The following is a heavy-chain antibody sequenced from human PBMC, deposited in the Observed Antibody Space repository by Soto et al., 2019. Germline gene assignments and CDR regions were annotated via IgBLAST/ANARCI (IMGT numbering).Heavy chain of an antibody. V-gene: IGHV5-51*01. CDR2: VYPGDSDT. D-gene: IGHD6-6*01. CDR3: ARHERVGEYSSSYGMEV. J-gene: IGHJ6*02. Sequence: GGSLKISCTLSVYSFTSYWIGGVRPLPVKVLEWMGIVYPGDSDTRYSPSFQGQVTISADKSISTAYLQWSSLKASDTAMYYCARHERVGEYSSSYGMEVWGQGTTVTVSS. CDR1: VYSFTSYW.